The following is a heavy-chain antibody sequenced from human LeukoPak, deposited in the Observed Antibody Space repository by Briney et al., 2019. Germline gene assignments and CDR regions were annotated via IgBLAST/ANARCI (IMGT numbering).Heavy chain of an antibody. V-gene: IGHV1-2*02. J-gene: IGHJ4*02. Sequence: ASVKVSCKASGYTFTGYYMHWVRQAPGQGLEWMGWINPNSGDTNYAQKFQGRVTVTRDTSISTAYMELSRLRFDDTAVYYCARVGSSGWYVHPTLDYWGQGALVTVSS. CDR3: ARVGSSGWYVHPTLDY. CDR1: GYTFTGYY. CDR2: INPNSGDT. D-gene: IGHD6-19*01.